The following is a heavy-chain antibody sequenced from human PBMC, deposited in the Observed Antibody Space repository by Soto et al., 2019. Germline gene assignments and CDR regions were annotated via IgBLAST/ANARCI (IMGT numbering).Heavy chain of an antibody. J-gene: IGHJ4*02. D-gene: IGHD3-10*01. V-gene: IGHV3-30-3*01. Sequence: GGSLRLSCAASGFTFSSYAMHWVRQAPGKGLERVAVISYDGSNKYYADSVKGRFTISRDNSKNTLYLQMNSLRAEDTAVYYCARDKYYYGSGSPYYFDYWGQGTLVTVS. CDR2: ISYDGSNK. CDR3: ARDKYYYGSGSPYYFDY. CDR1: GFTFSSYA.